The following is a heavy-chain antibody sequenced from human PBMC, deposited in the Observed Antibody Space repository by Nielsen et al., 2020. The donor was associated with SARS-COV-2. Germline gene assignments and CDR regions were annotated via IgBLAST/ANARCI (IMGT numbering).Heavy chain of an antibody. D-gene: IGHD6-13*01. Sequence: GESLKISCAASGFTFSSYAMSWVRQAPGKGLEWVSAISGSGGSTYYADSVKGRFTISRDNSKNTLYLQMNSLRAEDTAVYYCAKDQYSSSWYLTYYYGMDVWGQGTTVTVSS. CDR1: GFTFSSYA. J-gene: IGHJ6*02. CDR2: ISGSGGST. V-gene: IGHV3-23*01. CDR3: AKDQYSSSWYLTYYYGMDV.